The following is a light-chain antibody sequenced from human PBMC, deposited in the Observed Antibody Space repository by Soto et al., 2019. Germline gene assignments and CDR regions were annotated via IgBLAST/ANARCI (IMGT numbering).Light chain of an antibody. J-gene: IGKJ2*01. CDR3: HQYCSSPYT. V-gene: IGKV3-20*01. CDR2: GAS. Sequence: EIVLTQSPGTLSLSPGERATLSCRASQSVSSSYLAWYQQKPGQAPRLLIYGASSRSTGIPDRFSGSGSGTDFTLNISRLVPEDFVVYYCHQYCSSPYTFGQGTKLEIK. CDR1: QSVSSSY.